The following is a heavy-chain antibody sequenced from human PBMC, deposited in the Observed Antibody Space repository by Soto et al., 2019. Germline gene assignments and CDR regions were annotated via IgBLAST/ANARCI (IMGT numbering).Heavy chain of an antibody. D-gene: IGHD6-19*01. CDR1: GGSISSYY. V-gene: IGHV4-59*01. Sequence: SETLSLTCAVSGGSISSYYWSWIRQPPGKGLEWIGYIYYSGSTNYNPSLKSRVTISVDTSKNQFSLKLTSVTAADTAVYYCARVGAMAGFYSYGMEVWGQGTTVTVSS. CDR2: IYYSGST. J-gene: IGHJ6*02. CDR3: ARVGAMAGFYSYGMEV.